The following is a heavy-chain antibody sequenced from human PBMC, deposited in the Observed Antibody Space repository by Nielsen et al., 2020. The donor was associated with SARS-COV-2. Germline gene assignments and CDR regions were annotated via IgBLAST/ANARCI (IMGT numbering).Heavy chain of an antibody. D-gene: IGHD3-3*01. CDR2: IYHSGST. CDR1: GGSISSSNW. Sequence: GSLRLSCAVSGGSISSSNWWRWVRQPPGKGLEWIGEIYHSGSTNYNPSLKSRVTISVDKSKNQFSLKLSSVTAADTAVYYCARDQITIFGVVKENWFDPWGQGTLVTVSS. V-gene: IGHV4-4*02. CDR3: ARDQITIFGVVKENWFDP. J-gene: IGHJ5*02.